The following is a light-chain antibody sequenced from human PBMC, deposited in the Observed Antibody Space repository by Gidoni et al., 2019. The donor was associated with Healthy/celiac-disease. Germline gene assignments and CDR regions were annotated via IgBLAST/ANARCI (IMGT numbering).Light chain of an antibody. V-gene: IGLV2-14*01. CDR2: DVS. J-gene: IGLJ1*01. CDR3: SSYTSSSTLGV. CDR1: SSDVGGYNY. Sequence: QSALTQHASVSGPPGQSITISCTGTSSDVGGYNYVSWYQQHPGKTPKLMIYDVSNRPSGVSNRFSGSKSGNTASLTISGLQAEDEADYYCSSYTSSSTLGVFGTGTKVTVL.